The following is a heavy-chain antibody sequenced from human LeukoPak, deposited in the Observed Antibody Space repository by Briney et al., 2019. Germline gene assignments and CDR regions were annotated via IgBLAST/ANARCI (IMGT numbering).Heavy chain of an antibody. CDR3: ARGAAAAGGY. Sequence: SETLSLTCTVSGGSTSSYYWSWIRHPPGKGLEWIGYIYYSGSTNYNPSLKSRVTISIDTSKNQFSLNLSSVTTADTAVYYCARGAAAAGGYWGQGTLVTVSS. CDR2: IYYSGST. CDR1: GGSTSSYY. J-gene: IGHJ4*02. V-gene: IGHV4-59*01. D-gene: IGHD6-13*01.